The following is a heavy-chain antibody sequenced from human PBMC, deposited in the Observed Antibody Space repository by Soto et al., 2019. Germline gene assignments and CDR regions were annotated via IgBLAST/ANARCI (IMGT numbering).Heavy chain of an antibody. D-gene: IGHD3-10*01. Sequence: PGGSLRLSCTASGFTFSYYAMAWVRQAPGKGLEWVSTISGGSSVTYYGDSVKGRFTISRDNAKKTLFLQLNRLSAEDTATYYCAKVLSKNYYYPFDLGGQGTQVTVSS. CDR1: GFTFSYYA. J-gene: IGHJ1*01. CDR3: AKVLSKNYYYPFDL. V-gene: IGHV3-23*01. CDR2: ISGGSSVT.